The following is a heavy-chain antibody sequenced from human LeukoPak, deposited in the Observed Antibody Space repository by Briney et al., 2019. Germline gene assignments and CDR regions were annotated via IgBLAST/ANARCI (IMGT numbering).Heavy chain of an antibody. J-gene: IGHJ4*02. CDR1: GFTFISYA. D-gene: IGHD5-18*01. CDR2: ISDSGGST. V-gene: IGHV3-23*01. CDR3: ARDIGLGGYIYGFLDS. Sequence: PGGSLRLSCAASGFTFISYAMSWVRQAPGKGLEWVSTISDSGGSTYYADSVKGRFTISRDNSENTLYLQMNSLRAEDTAVYYCARDIGLGGYIYGFLDSWGQGTLVTVSS.